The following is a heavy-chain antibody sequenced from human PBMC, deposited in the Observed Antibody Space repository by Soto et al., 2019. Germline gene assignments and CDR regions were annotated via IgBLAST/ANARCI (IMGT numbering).Heavy chain of an antibody. D-gene: IGHD6-19*01. CDR2: IWYDGSNK. Sequence: QVQLVESGGGVVQPGRSLRLSCAASGFTFSSYGMHWVRQAPGKGLEWVAVIWYDGSNKYYADSVKGRFTISRDNSKNTLYLQMNSLRAEDMAVYYCARGIAVAGTKYYYYGMDVWGQGTTVTVSS. V-gene: IGHV3-33*01. J-gene: IGHJ6*02. CDR3: ARGIAVAGTKYYYYGMDV. CDR1: GFTFSSYG.